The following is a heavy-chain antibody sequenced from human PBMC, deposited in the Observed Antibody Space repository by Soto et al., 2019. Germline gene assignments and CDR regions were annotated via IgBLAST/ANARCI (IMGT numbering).Heavy chain of an antibody. D-gene: IGHD5-18*01. CDR1: GGSISSYY. Sequence: SETLSLTCTVSGGSISSYYWNWIRQPPGKGLEWIGYISNTGSTNYNPSLKSRVTISVDTSKNQFSLQLSSMTAADTAVYYCARHPKDTAMVTNFDYWGQGTLVTVSS. CDR2: ISNTGST. V-gene: IGHV4-59*01. J-gene: IGHJ4*02. CDR3: ARHPKDTAMVTNFDY.